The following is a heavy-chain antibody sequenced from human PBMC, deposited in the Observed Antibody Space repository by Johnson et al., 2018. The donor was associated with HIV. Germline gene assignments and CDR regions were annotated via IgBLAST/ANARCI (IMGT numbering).Heavy chain of an antibody. CDR3: AKDRDSSSWYGYDAFDI. V-gene: IGHV3-33*06. CDR2: IWYDGSNK. Sequence: QEQLVESGGGVVQPGRSLRLSCAASGFTFSSYGMHWVRQAPGKGLEWVAVIWYDGSNKYYADSVDDRFTISRDNSKNTLYLQMNSLRADDTAVYYCAKDRDSSSWYGYDAFDIWGQGTMVTVSS. J-gene: IGHJ3*02. CDR1: GFTFSSYG. D-gene: IGHD6-13*01.